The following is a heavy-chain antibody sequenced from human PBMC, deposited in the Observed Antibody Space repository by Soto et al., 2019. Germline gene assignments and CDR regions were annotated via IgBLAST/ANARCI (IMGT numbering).Heavy chain of an antibody. V-gene: IGHV1-18*01. Sequence: ASVKVSCKASGYTFTSYVLSWVRQAPGQGLEWMGWINGYTGNTNYAQKFQGRVTMTTDTSTNTAYLDLWTLISDDTAVYYCARSWVTGTGGIDVWGQGTTVTVS. CDR3: ARSWVTGTGGIDV. CDR2: INGYTGNT. CDR1: GYTFTSYV. D-gene: IGHD3-16*01. J-gene: IGHJ6*02.